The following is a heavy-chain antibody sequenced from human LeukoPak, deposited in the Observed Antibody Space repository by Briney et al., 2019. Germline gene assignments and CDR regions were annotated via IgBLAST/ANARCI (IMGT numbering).Heavy chain of an antibody. CDR1: GGTFSSYA. CDR3: ARERGTVTTSFDY. D-gene: IGHD4-11*01. J-gene: IGHJ4*02. CDR2: IIPIFGTA. Sequence: GASVKVSCKASGGTFSSYAISWVRQAPGQGLEWMGRIIPIFGTANYPQKFQGRVTITTDESTSTAYMELSSLRSEDTAVYYCARERGTVTTSFDYWGQGTLVTVSS. V-gene: IGHV1-69*05.